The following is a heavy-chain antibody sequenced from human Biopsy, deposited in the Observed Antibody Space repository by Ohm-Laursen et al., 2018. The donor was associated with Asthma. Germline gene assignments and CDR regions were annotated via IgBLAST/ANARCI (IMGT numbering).Heavy chain of an antibody. CDR3: ARAGQCSSTSCYNPGWFDP. J-gene: IGHJ5*02. V-gene: IGHV4-34*01. CDR2: INHSGST. D-gene: IGHD2-2*01. CDR1: GGSFSGYY. Sequence: TLSLTCAVYGGSFSGYYWSWIRQPPGKGLEWIGEINHSGSTNYNPSLKSRVTISVETSKNQFSLKLSSVTAADTAVYYCARAGQCSSTSCYNPGWFDPWGQGTLSPSPQ.